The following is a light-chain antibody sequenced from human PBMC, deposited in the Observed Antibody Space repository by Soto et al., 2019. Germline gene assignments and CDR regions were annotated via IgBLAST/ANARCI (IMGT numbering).Light chain of an antibody. CDR3: QLYGISPQ. CDR2: ASS. Sequence: EIVLTRSPGTLSLTPGERATLCCRASQSVSSSYLAWYQQKPGQAPRLLIYASSNRATGIPDRFSGSASGTDFTLTINRLEPEDFAVYYCQLYGISPQFGQGTRLEIK. V-gene: IGKV3-20*01. J-gene: IGKJ5*01. CDR1: QSVSSSY.